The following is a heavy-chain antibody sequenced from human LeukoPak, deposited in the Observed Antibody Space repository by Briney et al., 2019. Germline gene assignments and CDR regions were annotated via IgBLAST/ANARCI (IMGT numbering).Heavy chain of an antibody. Sequence: SETLSLTCTVSGYSISSDYYWGWIRQPPGKGLEWIGSIYHSGSTYYNPSLKSRVTISVDKSKNQFSLELSSVTAADTAVYYCARLVILWFGELSSGSDYWGQGTLVTVSS. CDR2: IYHSGST. CDR1: GYSISSDYY. J-gene: IGHJ4*02. V-gene: IGHV4-38-2*02. D-gene: IGHD3-10*01. CDR3: ARLVILWFGELSSGSDY.